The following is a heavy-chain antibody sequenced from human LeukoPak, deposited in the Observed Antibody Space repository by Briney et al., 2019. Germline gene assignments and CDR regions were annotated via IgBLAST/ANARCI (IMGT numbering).Heavy chain of an antibody. CDR3: ARVQVSPGGDY. CDR2: ISAYNGNT. Sequence: ASVKVSCKASGYTFTSYYMHWVRHAPGQGLEWMGWISAYNGNTNYAQKLQGRVTMTTDTSTSTAYMELRSLRSDDTAVYYCARVQVSPGGDYWGQGTLVTVSS. CDR1: GYTFTSYY. J-gene: IGHJ4*02. V-gene: IGHV1-18*04. D-gene: IGHD1-26*01.